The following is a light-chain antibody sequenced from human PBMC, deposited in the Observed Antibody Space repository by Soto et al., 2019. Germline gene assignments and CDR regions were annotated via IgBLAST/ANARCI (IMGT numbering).Light chain of an antibody. CDR2: GAS. CDR1: QSVGNN. Sequence: EIVLTQSPATLSVPPGERATLSCRASQSVGNNLAWYQQKPGQAPRLLISGASTRATGVPARFSASGSGTEFTLIINSLQSEDFAVYYCHQYNNWPRTFGQGTKVEIK. V-gene: IGKV3-15*01. J-gene: IGKJ1*01. CDR3: HQYNNWPRT.